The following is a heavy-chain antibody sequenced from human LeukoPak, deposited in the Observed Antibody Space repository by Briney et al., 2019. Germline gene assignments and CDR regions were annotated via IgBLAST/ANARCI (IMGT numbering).Heavy chain of an antibody. CDR1: GGSISSYY. J-gene: IGHJ5*02. Sequence: ASETLSLTCTVSGGSISSYYWSWIRQPPGKGLEWIGYIYTSGSTNYNPSLKSRVTISVDTSKNQFSLKLSSVTAADTAVYYCARHYDILTGYYSGFDPWAREPWSPSPQ. CDR3: ARHYDILTGYYSGFDP. D-gene: IGHD3-9*01. CDR2: IYTSGST. V-gene: IGHV4-4*09.